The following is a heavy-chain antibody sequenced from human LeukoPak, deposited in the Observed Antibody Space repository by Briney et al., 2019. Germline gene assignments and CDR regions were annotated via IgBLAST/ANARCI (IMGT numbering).Heavy chain of an antibody. V-gene: IGHV3-23*01. CDR1: GCTFSSFA. CDR3: ARHGLGELSTDS. D-gene: IGHD3-16*02. Sequence: GGSLRLSCAASGCTFSSFAMSWVRQAPGKGLEWVSAISGSGGSTYYADSVKGRFTISRDNAKNSLYLQMSSLRAEDTAVYYCARHGLGELSTDSWGQGTLVTVSS. J-gene: IGHJ4*02. CDR2: ISGSGGST.